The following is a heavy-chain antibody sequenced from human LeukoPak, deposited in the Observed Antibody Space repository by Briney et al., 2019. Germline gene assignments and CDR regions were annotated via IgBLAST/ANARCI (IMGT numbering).Heavy chain of an antibody. CDR2: IKQDETEK. CDR1: GFTFSNFW. J-gene: IGHJ5*02. D-gene: IGHD6-13*01. CDR3: AAGQQLVP. Sequence: PGGSLRLSCTASGFTFSNFWMGWVRQAPGKGLEWVANIKQDETEKFYLGSVKGRFTISRDNAKNSLYLQMNSLRVEDTALYYCAAGQQLVPWGQGTLVTVSS. V-gene: IGHV3-7*03.